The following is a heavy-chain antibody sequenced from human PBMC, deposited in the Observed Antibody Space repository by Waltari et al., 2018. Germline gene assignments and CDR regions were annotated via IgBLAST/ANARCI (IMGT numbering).Heavy chain of an antibody. Sequence: EVQLVQSGAEVKKPGESLKISCKGSGYSFTSYWIGWVRQMPGKGLEWVGITCPGHSKTRYSPSFQGQVTISADKSISTAYLQWSSLKASDTAMYYCARRDYYDSSGHPSTFDYWGQGTLVTVSS. V-gene: IGHV5-51*03. CDR1: GYSFTSYW. D-gene: IGHD3-22*01. CDR3: ARRDYYDSSGHPSTFDY. J-gene: IGHJ4*02. CDR2: TCPGHSKT.